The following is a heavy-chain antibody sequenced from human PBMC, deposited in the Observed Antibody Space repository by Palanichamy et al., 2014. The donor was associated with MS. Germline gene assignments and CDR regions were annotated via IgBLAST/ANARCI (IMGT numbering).Heavy chain of an antibody. CDR1: GGSFSGYY. J-gene: IGHJ5*02. CDR3: ARDAVAGIVSWFDP. V-gene: IGHV4-34*02. Sequence: QVQLQQWGAGLLKPSETLSLTCAVSGGSFSGYYWTWIRQPPGKGLEWIGEISDSGSTDYNPSLKSRVTISVDTSKNRFSLKLSSVTAADTAVYYCARDAVAGIVSWFDPWGQGTLVTVTS. D-gene: IGHD6-19*01. CDR2: ISDSGST.